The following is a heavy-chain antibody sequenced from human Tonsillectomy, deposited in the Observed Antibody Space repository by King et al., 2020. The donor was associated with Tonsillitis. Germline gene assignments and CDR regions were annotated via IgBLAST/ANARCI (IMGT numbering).Heavy chain of an antibody. V-gene: IGHV3-64*07. D-gene: IGHD3-3*01. Sequence: QLVQSGGGLVQPGGSLRLSCVGSGFTFSSCDFHWVRQAPGKGLECVSGISRDGGMTDYAESVKDRFSISRDNSKNIVYLQMASLRVEDLAVYYCARHVDDSVFGLDIWGQGTMFTVSS. J-gene: IGHJ3*02. CDR2: ISRDGGMT. CDR1: GFTFSSCD. CDR3: ARHVDDSVFGLDI.